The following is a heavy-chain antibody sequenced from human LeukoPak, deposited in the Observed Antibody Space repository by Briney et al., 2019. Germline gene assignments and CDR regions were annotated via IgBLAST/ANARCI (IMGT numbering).Heavy chain of an antibody. J-gene: IGHJ4*02. CDR3: AKDRGTFGELSFFDY. Sequence: GGSLRLSCAASGFTFDDYAMHWVRQAPGKGLERVSGISWNSGSIGYADSVKGRFTISRDNAKNSLYLQMNSLRAEDTALYYCAKDRGTFGELSFFDYWGQGTLVTVSS. CDR2: ISWNSGSI. CDR1: GFTFDDYA. D-gene: IGHD3-10*01. V-gene: IGHV3-9*01.